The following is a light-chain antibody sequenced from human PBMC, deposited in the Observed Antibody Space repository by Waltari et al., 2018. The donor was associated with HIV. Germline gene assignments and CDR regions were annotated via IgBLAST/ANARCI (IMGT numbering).Light chain of an antibody. J-gene: IGKJ3*01. CDR1: QSISTY. V-gene: IGKV1-39*01. CDR3: QQSYSAPFT. CDR2: DSS. Sequence: DIQMTQSPSSLSASVGDRVTIACRASQSISTYVNWYRQKSRTAPKLLIYDSSSLPSGVPSRFSGSGSGTDFTLTITGLQPEDVATYYCQQSYSAPFTFGPGTTVDIK.